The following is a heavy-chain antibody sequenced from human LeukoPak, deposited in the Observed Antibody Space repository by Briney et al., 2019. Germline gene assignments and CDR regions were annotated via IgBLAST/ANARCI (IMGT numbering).Heavy chain of an antibody. D-gene: IGHD2-8*01. V-gene: IGHV1-24*01. J-gene: IGHJ6*03. CDR2: FDPKDGDT. Sequence: ASVKVSCKVSGYTLTELSVHWVRQAPGKGLEWMGNFDPKDGDTIYAQRFQGRVTMTEDTSTHTAYMELSSLRSEDTAVYFCARGPNHYYYMDVWGTGTTVTASS. CDR3: ARGPNHYYYMDV. CDR1: GYTLTELS.